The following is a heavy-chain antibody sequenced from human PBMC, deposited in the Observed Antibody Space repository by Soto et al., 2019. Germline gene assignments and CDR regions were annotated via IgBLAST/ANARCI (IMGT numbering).Heavy chain of an antibody. J-gene: IGHJ4*02. D-gene: IGHD1-7*01. CDR1: GGSISSGGYY. CDR3: ARGNWNYAGGIDQ. Sequence: QVQLQESGPGLVQPSQTLTITCTVSGGSISSGGYYWSWIRQHPGKGLEWIGYIYYSGSTYYNPSLKSRFTISVDTSKNQFSLKLSSVTAAGTTVYYFARGNWNYAGGIDQWGQGTLVTDST. CDR2: IYYSGST. V-gene: IGHV4-31*03.